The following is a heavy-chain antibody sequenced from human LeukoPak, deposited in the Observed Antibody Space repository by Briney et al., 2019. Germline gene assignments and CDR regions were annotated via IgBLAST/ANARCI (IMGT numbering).Heavy chain of an antibody. V-gene: IGHV4-39*01. D-gene: IGHD2-2*01. CDR3: ARQRGYCSSTSCYLGAFDI. Sequence: SETLSLTCTVSGGSISSSSYYWGWIRQPPGKGLEWIGSIYYSGSTYYNPSLKSRVTISVDTSKNQFSVKLSSVTAADTAVYYCARQRGYCSSTSCYLGAFDIWGQGTMVTVSS. CDR2: IYYSGST. CDR1: GGSISSSSYY. J-gene: IGHJ3*02.